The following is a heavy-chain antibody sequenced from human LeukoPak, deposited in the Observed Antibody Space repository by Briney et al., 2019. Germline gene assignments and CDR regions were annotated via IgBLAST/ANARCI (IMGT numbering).Heavy chain of an antibody. V-gene: IGHV4-61*02. CDR1: GDSISSGDYY. CDR2: ISSSGST. CDR3: ARGPYSYDSSGAFDI. J-gene: IGHJ3*02. Sequence: SETLSLTCTVSGDSISSGDYYWSWIRHPAGKGLEWIGRISSSGSTNYNPSLKSRVTISVDTSKNQFSLKLSSVTAADTAVYFCARGPYSYDSSGAFDIWGQGTMVTVSS. D-gene: IGHD3-22*01.